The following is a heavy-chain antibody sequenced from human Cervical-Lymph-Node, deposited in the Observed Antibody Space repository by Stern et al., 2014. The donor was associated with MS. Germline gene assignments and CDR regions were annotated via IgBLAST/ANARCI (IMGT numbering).Heavy chain of an antibody. CDR1: GFTFTNYY. J-gene: IGHJ6*02. V-gene: IGHV1-2*02. Sequence: QVQLVQSGAEVKKPGASVQVSCKPSGFTFTNYYIHWLRQAPGQRPEWMERISPKNGDTNYAPKFQGRVTMTRDTSVSLVSLEVTRLRFDDTAIYYCAENMDVWGQGTTVTVSS. CDR3: AENMDV. CDR2: ISPKNGDT.